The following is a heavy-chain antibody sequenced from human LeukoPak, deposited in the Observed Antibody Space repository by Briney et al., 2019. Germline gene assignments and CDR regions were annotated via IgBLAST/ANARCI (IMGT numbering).Heavy chain of an antibody. CDR2: INHSGST. V-gene: IGHV4-34*01. Sequence: SETLSLTCTVSGASISSYYWSWIRQPPGKGLEWIGEINHSGSTNYNPSLKSRVTISVDTSKNQFSLKLSSVTAADTAVYYCARGRRGIRYFDWRYYFDYWGQGTLVTVSS. CDR1: GASISSYY. J-gene: IGHJ4*02. CDR3: ARGRRGIRYFDWRYYFDY. D-gene: IGHD3-9*01.